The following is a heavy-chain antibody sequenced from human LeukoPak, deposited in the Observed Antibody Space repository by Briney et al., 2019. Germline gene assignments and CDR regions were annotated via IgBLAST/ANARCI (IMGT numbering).Heavy chain of an antibody. J-gene: IGHJ4*02. CDR2: ISYNVNT. CDR3: ARRTVTTPSHFDY. D-gene: IGHD4-17*01. Sequence: PSETLPLTCTVSGGSISRYYWSWIRQPPGKGLEWIGYISYNVNTNYNPSLKSRVTISVDTSKNQFSLKLTSVTAADTAVYYSARRTVTTPSHFDYWGQGTLVTVSS. CDR1: GGSISRYY. V-gene: IGHV4-59*01.